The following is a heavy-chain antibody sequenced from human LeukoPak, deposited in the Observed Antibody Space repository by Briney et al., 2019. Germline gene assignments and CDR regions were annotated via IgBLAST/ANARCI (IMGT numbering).Heavy chain of an antibody. D-gene: IGHD3-10*01. CDR3: ARSRGYYYYYMDV. V-gene: IGHV4-59*01. J-gene: IGHJ6*03. CDR2: IYYSGST. CDR1: GGSISSYY. Sequence: SETLSLTCTVSGGSISSYYWSWIRQPPGKGLEWIGYIYYSGSTNYNPSLKSRVTISVDTSKNQFPLKLSSVTAADTAVYYCARSRGYYYYYMDVWGKGTTVTVSS.